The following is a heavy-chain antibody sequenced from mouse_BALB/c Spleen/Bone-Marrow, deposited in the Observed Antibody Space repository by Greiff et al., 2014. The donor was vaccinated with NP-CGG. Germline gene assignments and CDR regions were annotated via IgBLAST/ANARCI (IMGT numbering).Heavy chain of an antibody. J-gene: IGHJ4*01. CDR1: GYTFTSYW. CDR2: IYPGDGDT. CDR3: ASPYGNYDAMDY. D-gene: IGHD2-1*01. Sequence: VQLQQSGAELARPGASVKLSCKASGYTFTSYWMQWVKQRPGQGLEWIGAIYPGDGDTRYTQKFRGKATLIADKSSNTAYMQLSSSTSEDSAVYFCASPYGNYDAMDYWGQGTSVTVSS. V-gene: IGHV1-87*01.